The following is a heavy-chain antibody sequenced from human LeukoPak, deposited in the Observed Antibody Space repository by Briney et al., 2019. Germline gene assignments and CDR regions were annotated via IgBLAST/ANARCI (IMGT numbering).Heavy chain of an antibody. CDR1: GFTFSSYS. J-gene: IGHJ4*02. CDR3: ARDYEATISFDY. V-gene: IGHV3-21*01. CDR2: ISSSSSYI. D-gene: IGHD5-24*01. Sequence: PGGSLRLSCAASGFTFSSYSMNWVRQAPGKGLEWVSSISSSSSYIYYADSVKGRFTISRDNAKNSLYLQMNSLRAEDTAVYYCARDYEATISFDYWGQGTLVTVSS.